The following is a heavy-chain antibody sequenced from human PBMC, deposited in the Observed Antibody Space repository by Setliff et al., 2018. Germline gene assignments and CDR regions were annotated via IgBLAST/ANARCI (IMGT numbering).Heavy chain of an antibody. V-gene: IGHV3-74*03. D-gene: IGHD3-9*01. CDR2: VNDDGSSA. CDR1: GFTFSSYW. CDR3: ARAYYGTVNGPIDH. Sequence: GGSLRLSCAASGFTFSSYWMHWVRQDPGKGLVWVSRVNDDGSSAMYADSVKGRFTMSRDNAKNTLYLQMNSLRAEDTAVYYCARAYYGTVNGPIDHWGQGTLVTVSS. J-gene: IGHJ4*02.